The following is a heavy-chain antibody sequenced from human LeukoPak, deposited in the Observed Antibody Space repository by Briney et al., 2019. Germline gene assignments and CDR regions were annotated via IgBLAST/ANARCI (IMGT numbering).Heavy chain of an antibody. CDR2: IYYSGST. CDR1: GGSISSSSYY. CDR3: ARGDYDSSGYFI. D-gene: IGHD3-22*01. V-gene: IGHV4-39*07. J-gene: IGHJ4*02. Sequence: SETLSLTCTVSGGSISSSSYYRGWIRQPPGKGLEWIGSIYYSGSTYYNPSLKSRVTISVDTSKNQFSLKLSSVTAADTTVYYCARGDYDSSGYFIWGQGTLVTVSS.